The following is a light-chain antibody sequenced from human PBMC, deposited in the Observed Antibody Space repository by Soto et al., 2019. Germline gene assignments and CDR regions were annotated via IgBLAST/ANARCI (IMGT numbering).Light chain of an antibody. CDR1: SSGVENYNL. CDR3: SSYAGAVV. J-gene: IGLJ2*01. CDR2: EGS. V-gene: IGLV2-23*01. Sequence: QSALTQPASVSGSTGQSITLSCTRTSSGVENYNLVSWYQHRPGKAPKLIIYEGSQRPSGGSDRLSGSKSGNTASLKISGLRAEDEAAYYCSSYAGAVVFGGGTKVTVL.